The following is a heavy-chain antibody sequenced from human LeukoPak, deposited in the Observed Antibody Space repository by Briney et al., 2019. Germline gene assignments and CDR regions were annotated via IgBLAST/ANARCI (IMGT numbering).Heavy chain of an antibody. J-gene: IGHJ6*03. CDR3: ARAGGTTTVTNGADYYYYYMDV. Sequence: PGGSLRLSCAASGFTFSSYEMNWVRQAPGKGLEWVSYISSSGSTIYYADSVKGRFTISRGNAKNSLYLQMNSLRAEDTAVYYCARAGGTTTVTNGADYYYYYMDVWGKGTTVTISS. V-gene: IGHV3-48*03. D-gene: IGHD4-17*01. CDR1: GFTFSSYE. CDR2: ISSSGSTI.